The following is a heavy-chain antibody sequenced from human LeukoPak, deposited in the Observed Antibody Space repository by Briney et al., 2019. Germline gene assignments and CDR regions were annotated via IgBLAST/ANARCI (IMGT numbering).Heavy chain of an antibody. Sequence: ASVKVSCKASGYTFTNFDINWVRRAPGQGLEWMGWINPNSGGTNYAQKFQGRVTMTRDTSISTAYMELSRLRSDDTAVYYCARDDDWNYEDYWGQGTLVTVSS. J-gene: IGHJ4*02. CDR3: ARDDDWNYEDY. V-gene: IGHV1-2*02. CDR2: INPNSGGT. CDR1: GYTFTNFD. D-gene: IGHD1-7*01.